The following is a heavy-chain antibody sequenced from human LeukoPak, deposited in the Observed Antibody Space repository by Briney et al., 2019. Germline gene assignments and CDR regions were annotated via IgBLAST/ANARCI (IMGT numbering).Heavy chain of an antibody. J-gene: IGHJ2*01. V-gene: IGHV4-59*01. CDR1: GGSISSYY. CDR2: IYYSGST. D-gene: IGHD3-9*01. CDR3: ARELPSYDILTGYFSVWYFDL. Sequence: SETLSLTCTVSGGSISSYYWSWTRQPPGKGLEWIGYIYYSGSTNYNPSLKSRVTISVDTSKNQFSLKLSSVTAADTAVYYCARELPSYDILTGYFSVWYFDLWGRGTLVTVSS.